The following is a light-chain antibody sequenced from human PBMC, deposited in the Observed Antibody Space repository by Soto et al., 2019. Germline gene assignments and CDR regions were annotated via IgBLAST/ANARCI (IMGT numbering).Light chain of an antibody. CDR2: HAS. CDR1: QNINTD. V-gene: IGKV1-5*01. J-gene: IGKJ1*01. CDR3: QQYDSFPRT. Sequence: DIKMTQSPSTLSASVGDRVTITCRASQNINTDLAWYQQKPGKVPNLLIYHASSLVTGVPSRFSGSGSGTEFTLTISSLQPDDFAAYYCQQYDSFPRTFGQGTKVDI.